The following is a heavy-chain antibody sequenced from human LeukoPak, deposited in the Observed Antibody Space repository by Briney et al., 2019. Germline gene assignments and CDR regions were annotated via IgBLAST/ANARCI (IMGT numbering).Heavy chain of an antibody. D-gene: IGHD3-16*01. V-gene: IGHV3-15*07. CDR1: SLSFRDAW. CDR3: TTDGGALKE. J-gene: IGHJ4*02. CDR2: IMDKNYGAKV. Sequence: GGSLRLSCAASSLSFRDAWMNRVRRAPGKGLEWVGRIMDKNYGAKVDCAAPVNGRFTISRDDSKNTMFLQMNNLRPDDTAVYYCTTDGGALKEWGQGTLVTVSP.